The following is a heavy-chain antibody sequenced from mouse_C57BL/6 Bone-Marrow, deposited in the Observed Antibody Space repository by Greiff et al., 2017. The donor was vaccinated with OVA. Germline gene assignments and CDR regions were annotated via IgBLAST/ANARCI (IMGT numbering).Heavy chain of an antibody. D-gene: IGHD6-1*01. CDR1: GYSITSGYY. J-gene: IGHJ4*01. CDR2: ISYDGSN. V-gene: IGHV3-6*01. CDR3: ASRAVAPDYYAMDY. Sequence: ESGPGLVKPSQSLSLTCSVTGYSITSGYYWNWIRQFPGNKLEWMGYISYDGSNNYNPSLKNRISITRDTSKNQFFLKLNSVTTEDTATYYCASRAVAPDYYAMDYWGQGTSVTVSS.